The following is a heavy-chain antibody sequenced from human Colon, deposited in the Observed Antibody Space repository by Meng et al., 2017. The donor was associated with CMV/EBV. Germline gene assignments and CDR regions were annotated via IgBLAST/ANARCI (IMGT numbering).Heavy chain of an antibody. Sequence: FSGFSLNTLSVAVGWFRPPPGRAREWLALFYWNDDQRYSPSLRNRLTITKGTSKNQLVLTMTNMDPVDTATYFCAHRRTIFGGFDPWGQGSLVTVSS. D-gene: IGHD3-3*01. CDR3: AHRRTIFGGFDP. V-gene: IGHV2-5*01. CDR1: GFSLNTLSVA. CDR2: FYWNDDQ. J-gene: IGHJ5*02.